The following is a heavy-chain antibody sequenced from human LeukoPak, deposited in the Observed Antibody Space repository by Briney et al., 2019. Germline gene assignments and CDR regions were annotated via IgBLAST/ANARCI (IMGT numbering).Heavy chain of an antibody. Sequence: GASVKVSCKVSGYTLTELSMHWVRQAPGKGLEWMGGFDPGDGETIYAQKFQGRVTMTEDTSTDTAYMELSSLRSEDTAVYYCATLGIFAAADPWDYWGQGTLVTVSS. V-gene: IGHV1-24*01. CDR3: ATLGIFAAADPWDY. D-gene: IGHD6-13*01. CDR2: FDPGDGET. CDR1: GYTLTELS. J-gene: IGHJ4*02.